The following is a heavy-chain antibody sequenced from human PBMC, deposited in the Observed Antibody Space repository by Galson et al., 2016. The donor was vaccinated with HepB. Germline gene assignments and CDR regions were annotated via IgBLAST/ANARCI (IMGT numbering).Heavy chain of an antibody. CDR2: IYHNGNT. V-gene: IGHV4-59*01. D-gene: IGHD7-27*01. CDR3: AGAGDLTGYYCQY. Sequence: SETLSLTCTVSGDSLTDYFWSFTRQAPGKGLEWIGFIYHNGNTDYNPSLKSRVTISIDTSKNQFSLKLTSVTAADTAAYYCAGAGDLTGYYCQYWGQGAQVAVSS. CDR1: GDSLTDYF. J-gene: IGHJ4*02.